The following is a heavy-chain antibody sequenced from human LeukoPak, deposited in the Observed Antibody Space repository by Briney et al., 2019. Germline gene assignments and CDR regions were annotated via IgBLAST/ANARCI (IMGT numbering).Heavy chain of an antibody. V-gene: IGHV4-34*01. D-gene: IGHD3-22*01. CDR1: GGSFSGYY. CDR3: ARGRNVPYYDSSGYYGY. Sequence: KPSETLSLTCAVYGGSFSGYYWSWIRQPPGKGLEWIGEINHSGSTNYNPSLKSRVTISVDTSKNQFSLKLSSVTAADTAVYYCARGRNVPYYDSSGYYGYWGQGTLVTVSS. J-gene: IGHJ4*02. CDR2: INHSGST.